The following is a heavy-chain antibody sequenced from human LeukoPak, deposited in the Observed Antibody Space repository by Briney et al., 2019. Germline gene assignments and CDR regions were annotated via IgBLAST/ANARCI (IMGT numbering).Heavy chain of an antibody. CDR3: ARGGLHGLNNDY. V-gene: IGHV4-34*01. CDR1: GGSFSGYY. J-gene: IGHJ4*02. CDR2: INHSGST. D-gene: IGHD2-21*02. Sequence: NPSETLSLTCAVYGGSFSGYYWSWIRQPPGKRLEWIGEINHSGSTNYNPSLKSRVTISVDTSKNQFSLKLSSVTAADTAVYYCARGGLHGLNNDYWGQGTLVTVSS.